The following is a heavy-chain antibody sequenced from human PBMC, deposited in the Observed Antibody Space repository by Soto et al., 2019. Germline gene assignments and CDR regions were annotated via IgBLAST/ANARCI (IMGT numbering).Heavy chain of an antibody. D-gene: IGHD3-22*01. V-gene: IGHV3-9*01. J-gene: IGHJ6*02. CDR1: GFTFDDYA. CDR2: ITWNSDEI. Sequence: EVQLVESGGGLVQPGRSLRLSCAASGFTFDDYAMHWVRQRPGRGLEWVSGITWNSDEIGYPDSVKGRFIISRDNAKKYLYLQMNSLRPDDTALYYCAASRGFDSSGYSGYYYGMDVWGQGTTVTVSS. CDR3: AASRGFDSSGYSGYYYGMDV.